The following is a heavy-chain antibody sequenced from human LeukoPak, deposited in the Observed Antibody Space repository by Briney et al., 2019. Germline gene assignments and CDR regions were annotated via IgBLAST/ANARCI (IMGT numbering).Heavy chain of an antibody. CDR3: ARDIVAVGATEYFHH. V-gene: IGHV3-11*01. J-gene: IGHJ1*01. D-gene: IGHD1-26*01. Sequence: GGSLRLSCAASGFSFSDYYMSWIRQAPGMGLEWVSFISSSGDNILYVDPVKGRFTSSRDNAKKSLYLQMNSLRAEDTAVYYCARDIVAVGATEYFHHWGQGTLVTVSS. CDR2: ISSSGDNI. CDR1: GFSFSDYY.